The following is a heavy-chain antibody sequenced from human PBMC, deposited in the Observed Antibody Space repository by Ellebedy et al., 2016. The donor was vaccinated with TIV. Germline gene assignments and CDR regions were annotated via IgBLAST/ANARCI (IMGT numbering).Heavy chain of an antibody. CDR1: GFTFSSYS. Sequence: PGGSLRLSCAASGFTFSSYSMNWVRKAQGKGLEWVSYISSNSSTIYYADSVKGRFTISRDNAKNSLYLQMNSLRDEDTAVYYCARDPMYSSSTLDYWGQGTLVTVSS. CDR3: ARDPMYSSSTLDY. V-gene: IGHV3-48*02. CDR2: ISSNSSTI. D-gene: IGHD6-13*01. J-gene: IGHJ4*02.